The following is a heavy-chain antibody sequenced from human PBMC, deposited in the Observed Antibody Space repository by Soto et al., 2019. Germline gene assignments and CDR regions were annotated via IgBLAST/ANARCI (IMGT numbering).Heavy chain of an antibody. CDR3: AKDHTLTVTDYRYYYYHGMDV. CDR1: GLAFSTHW. J-gene: IGHJ6*02. V-gene: IGHV3-30*18. Sequence: PGGSLRLSCAASGLAFSTHWMTWVRQAPGKGLEWVAVISYDGSNKYYADSVKGRFTISRDNSKNTLYLQMNSLRAEDTAVYYCAKDHTLTVTDYRYYYYHGMDVWGQGTTVTVSS. D-gene: IGHD4-17*01. CDR2: ISYDGSNK.